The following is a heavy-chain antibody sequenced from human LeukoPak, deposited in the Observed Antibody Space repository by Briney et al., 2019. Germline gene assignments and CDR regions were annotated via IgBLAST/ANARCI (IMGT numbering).Heavy chain of an antibody. V-gene: IGHV3-21*01. J-gene: IGHJ4*02. D-gene: IGHD3-22*01. Sequence: GGSLRLSCAASGYTFSSYSINWVRLAPGKGLEWVSSISVRSNYIYYADSVRGRFRISRDDARDSLYLQMNSLRAEDTAVYYCVRLRRNSDTSGFYYYYDFWGQGTLVTVSS. CDR2: ISVRSNYI. CDR1: GYTFSSYS. CDR3: VRLRRNSDTSGFYYYYDF.